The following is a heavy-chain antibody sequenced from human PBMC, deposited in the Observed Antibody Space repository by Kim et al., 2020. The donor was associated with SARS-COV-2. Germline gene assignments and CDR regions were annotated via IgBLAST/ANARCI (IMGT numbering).Heavy chain of an antibody. J-gene: IGHJ4*02. Sequence: GGSLRLSCAASGFTFSSYGMYWVRQAPGKGLEWVAVISYDGSNKYYADSVKGRFTISRDNSKNTLYLQMNSLRAEDTAVYYCAIVPLYSSSSYADYWGQG. CDR2: ISYDGSNK. D-gene: IGHD6-13*01. CDR1: GFTFSSYG. CDR3: AIVPLYSSSSYADY. V-gene: IGHV3-30*03.